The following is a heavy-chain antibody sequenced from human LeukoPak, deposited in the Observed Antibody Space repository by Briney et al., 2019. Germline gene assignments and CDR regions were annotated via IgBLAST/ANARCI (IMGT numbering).Heavy chain of an antibody. CDR3: ARSELGYCSSTSCYAYYYYYGVDV. CDR2: INGSGSFT. D-gene: IGHD2-2*01. Sequence: GGSLRLSCAASGFTFSNYVMGWVRQDPGKGLQWVSIINGSGSFTSYADSVKGRFTISRDNSKNTLYLQMNSLRAEDTAVYYCARSELGYCSSTSCYAYYYYYGVDVWGQGTTVTVSS. V-gene: IGHV3-23*05. CDR1: GFTFSNYV. J-gene: IGHJ6*02.